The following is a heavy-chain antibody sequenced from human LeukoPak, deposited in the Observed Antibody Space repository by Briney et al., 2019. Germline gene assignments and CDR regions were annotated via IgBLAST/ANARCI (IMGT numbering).Heavy chain of an antibody. CDR3: VRAPLDFWSGYYIRGYYFDY. V-gene: IGHV3-21*01. CDR1: GFTFSSYS. D-gene: IGHD3-3*01. CDR2: ISSSSSYI. J-gene: IGHJ4*02. Sequence: GGSLRLSCAASGFTFSSYSMNWVRQAPGKGLEWVSSISSSSSYIYYADSVKGRFTISRDNAKKSLYLQMNSLRAEDTAVYYCVRAPLDFWSGYYIRGYYFDYWGQGTLVTVSS.